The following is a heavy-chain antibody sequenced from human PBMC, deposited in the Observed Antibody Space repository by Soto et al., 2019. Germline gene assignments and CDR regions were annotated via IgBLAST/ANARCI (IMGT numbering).Heavy chain of an antibody. D-gene: IGHD4-17*01. J-gene: IGHJ5*02. Sequence: QITLKESGPPLVKPTQTLTLTCTFSGFSLSTSGVGVGWIRQPPGKALEWLALIYWDDDKRYSPSLKSRLTITKDTSKNQVVLTMTNMDPVDTATYYCAHVDADYGDSAFDPWGQGTLVTVSS. CDR3: AHVDADYGDSAFDP. CDR1: GFSLSTSGVG. V-gene: IGHV2-5*02. CDR2: IYWDDDK.